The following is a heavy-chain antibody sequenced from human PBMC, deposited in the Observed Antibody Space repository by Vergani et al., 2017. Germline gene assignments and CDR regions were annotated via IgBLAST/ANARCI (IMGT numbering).Heavy chain of an antibody. CDR1: GFTFSSYW. Sequence: EVQLLESGGGLVQPGGSLRLSCAASGFTFSSYWMSWVRQAPGKGLEWVANIKQDGSEKYYVDSVKGRFTISRDNAKNSLYLQMNSLRAEDTAVYYCARAGVYYDSPDAFDIWGQGTMVTVSS. V-gene: IGHV3-7*03. J-gene: IGHJ3*02. CDR2: IKQDGSEK. CDR3: ARAGVYYDSPDAFDI. D-gene: IGHD3-22*01.